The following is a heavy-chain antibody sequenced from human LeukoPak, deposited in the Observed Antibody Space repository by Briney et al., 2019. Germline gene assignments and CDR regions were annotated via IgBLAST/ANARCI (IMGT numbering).Heavy chain of an antibody. CDR1: RFTASGNY. CDR3: AKDQATVTTYFYY. V-gene: IGHV3-23*01. J-gene: IGHJ4*02. D-gene: IGHD4-17*01. CDR2: ISGSGGST. Sequence: GGSLRLSRAPSRFTASGNYMSWVRQAPGKGLGGVSVISGSGGSTYYADSVKGRFTISRDNSKNTLYLQMNSLRAEDTAVYFCAKDQATVTTYFYYWGQGTLVTVSS.